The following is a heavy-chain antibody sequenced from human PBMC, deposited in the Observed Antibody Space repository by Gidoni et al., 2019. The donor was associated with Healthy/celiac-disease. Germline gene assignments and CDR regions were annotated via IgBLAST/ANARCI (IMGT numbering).Heavy chain of an antibody. D-gene: IGHD3-22*01. CDR2: IYYSGST. Sequence: QVQLQESGPGLVKPSETLSLTCTVSGGSIISYYWSWIRQPPGKGLEWIGYIYYSGSTNYNPSLKSRVTISVDTSKNQFSLKLSSVTAADTAVYYCARDLHDSSGYYYGNWFDPWGQGTLVTVSS. J-gene: IGHJ5*02. CDR1: GGSIISYY. CDR3: ARDLHDSSGYYYGNWFDP. V-gene: IGHV4-59*01.